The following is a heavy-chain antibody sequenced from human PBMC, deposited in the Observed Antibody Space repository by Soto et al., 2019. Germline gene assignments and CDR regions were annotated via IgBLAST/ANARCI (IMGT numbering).Heavy chain of an antibody. J-gene: IGHJ4*02. V-gene: IGHV3-33*01. CDR3: ARESPNRKEFDY. CDR2: IWYDGSNK. CDR1: GFTFSSYG. Sequence: GGSLRLSCAASGFTFSSYGMHWVRQAPGKGLEWVAVIWYDGSNKYYADSVKGRFTISRDNSKNTLYLQMNSLRAEDTAVYYCARESPNRKEFDYWGQGTLVTVSS.